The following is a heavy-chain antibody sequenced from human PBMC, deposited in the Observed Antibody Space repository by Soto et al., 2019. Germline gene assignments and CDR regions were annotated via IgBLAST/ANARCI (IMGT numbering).Heavy chain of an antibody. CDR1: GFPVSSNY. CDR2: IYSGGST. J-gene: IGHJ5*02. D-gene: IGHD2-8*01. CDR3: ARERDGHNPNWFDL. V-gene: IGHV3-53*02. Sequence: EVQVVETGGGLIQPGGSLRLSCAVSGFPVSSNYMSWVRRPPGKGPEWVSDIYSGGSTYYADSVKGRFTISRDNSKNTLYLQMNSLRAEDTAVYYCARERDGHNPNWFDLWGQGTLVTVSS.